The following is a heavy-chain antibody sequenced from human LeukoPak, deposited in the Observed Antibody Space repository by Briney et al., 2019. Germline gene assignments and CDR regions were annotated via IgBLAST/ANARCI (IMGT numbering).Heavy chain of an antibody. V-gene: IGHV4-39*07. D-gene: IGHD4-17*01. Sequence: SETLSLTCSVSGGSISSNGYYWGWIRQPPGKGLEWIGAIYYSGSAYYNPSLKSRVTISVDTSKNLFSLKLTSVTAADTAVYYCATCRDEFGDYGFTSWGQGTLVTVSS. CDR1: GGSISSNGYY. J-gene: IGHJ5*02. CDR2: IYYSGSA. CDR3: ATCRDEFGDYGFTS.